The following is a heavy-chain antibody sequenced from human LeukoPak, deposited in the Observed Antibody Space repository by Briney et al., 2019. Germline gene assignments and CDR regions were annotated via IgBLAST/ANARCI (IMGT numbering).Heavy chain of an antibody. CDR3: AKDGPRYSYGPTSIDY. CDR2: IKQDGSET. Sequence: GSLRLSCTASGFTFSGYWMSWARQAPGKGLEWVANIKQDGSETHYVDSVKARFTISRDNAKNSLSLQMNSLRVEDTAVYYCAKDGPRYSYGPTSIDYWGQGTLVTVSS. J-gene: IGHJ4*02. D-gene: IGHD5-18*01. CDR1: GFTFSGYW. V-gene: IGHV3-7*01.